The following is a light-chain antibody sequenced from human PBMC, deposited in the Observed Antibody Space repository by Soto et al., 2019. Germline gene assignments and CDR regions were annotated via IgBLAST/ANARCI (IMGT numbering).Light chain of an antibody. CDR2: DVS. CDR1: SSDVGGYNY. J-gene: IGLJ2*01. CDR3: SSYTSSSTVV. Sequence: QSALTQPASVSGSPGQSITISCTGTSSDVGGYNYVSWYQQHPGKAPKLMNYDVSNLPSGVSNRFSGSKSGNTASLTIAGLQAEDEADYYCSSYTSSSTVVFGGGTKLTVL. V-gene: IGLV2-14*01.